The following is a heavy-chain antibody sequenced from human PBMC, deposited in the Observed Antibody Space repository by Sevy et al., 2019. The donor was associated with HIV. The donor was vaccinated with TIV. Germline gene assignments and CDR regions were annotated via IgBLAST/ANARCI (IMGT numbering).Heavy chain of an antibody. CDR3: TTDGGGYNYGYSFDY. CDR2: IKSKTDGGTT. CDR1: GFTFSNAW. Sequence: GGSLRLSCAASGFTFSNAWMNWVRQAPGKGLEWVGRIKSKTDGGTTDYAAPVKGRFTISRDDSKRKLYLQMNSLKTEDTAVYYCTTDGGGYNYGYSFDYLGQGTLVTVSS. D-gene: IGHD5-18*01. J-gene: IGHJ4*02. V-gene: IGHV3-15*07.